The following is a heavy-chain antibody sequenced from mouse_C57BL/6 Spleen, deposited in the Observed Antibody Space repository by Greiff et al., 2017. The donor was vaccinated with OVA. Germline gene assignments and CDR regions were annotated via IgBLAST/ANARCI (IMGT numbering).Heavy chain of an antibody. CDR2: LYPGDGDT. Sequence: QVQLKESGPELVKPGASVKISCKASGYAFSSSWMNRVKQRPGKGLEWIGRLYPGDGDTTYTGKFKGKATLTADTSSSTAYMQLSSLTSEDSAVYFCARGGDSSGPFDYWGQGTTLTVSS. CDR1: GYAFSSSW. V-gene: IGHV1-82*01. CDR3: ARGGDSSGPFDY. D-gene: IGHD3-2*02. J-gene: IGHJ2*01.